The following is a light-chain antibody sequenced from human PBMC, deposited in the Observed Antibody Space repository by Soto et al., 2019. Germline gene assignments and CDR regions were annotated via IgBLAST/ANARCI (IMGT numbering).Light chain of an antibody. V-gene: IGLV1-44*01. J-gene: IGLJ1*01. CDR1: SSNIESNT. CDR3: AAWDDILNGYV. CDR2: SNY. Sequence: VLTQPPSASGTPGQKVTISCSGSSSNIESNTVTWYQQLPGTAPKLVIYSNYDRPSGVPDRFSGSTSGTSASLVIRGLQSEDEADYYCAAWDDILNGYVFGDGTKVTV.